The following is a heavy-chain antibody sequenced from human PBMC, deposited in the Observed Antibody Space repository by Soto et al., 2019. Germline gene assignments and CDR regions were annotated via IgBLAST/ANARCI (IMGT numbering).Heavy chain of an antibody. CDR2: IYPGDSDT. Sequence: PGESLKISCKGSGYSFTNYWINWVRQLPGKGLEWMGIIYPGDSDTRYSPSFQGQVTITADKSTSTAYLQWNTLKASDTAMYYCESHLSYLRYYYYAMDVWGQGTTVTVSS. D-gene: IGHD1-26*01. CDR3: ESHLSYLRYYYYAMDV. V-gene: IGHV5-51*01. CDR1: GYSFTNYW. J-gene: IGHJ6*02.